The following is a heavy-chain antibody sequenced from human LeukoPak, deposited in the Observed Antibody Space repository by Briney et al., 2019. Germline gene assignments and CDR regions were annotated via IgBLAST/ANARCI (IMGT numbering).Heavy chain of an antibody. CDR1: GYTFTGHY. CDR2: LNPNTGDT. V-gene: IGHV1-2*02. J-gene: IGHJ4*02. D-gene: IGHD3-9*01. Sequence: ASVKASCKASGYTFTGHYLHWVRQAPGQGLEWMGWLNPNTGDTLYIQKFQGRVTMTGDTPISTAYMELSRLMSDDTAVYYCARIGLKTTGYYRLDYWGQGTLVTVSS. CDR3: ARIGLKTTGYYRLDY.